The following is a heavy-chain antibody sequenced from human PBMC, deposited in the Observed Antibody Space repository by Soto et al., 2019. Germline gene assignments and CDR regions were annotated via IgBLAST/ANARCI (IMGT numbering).Heavy chain of an antibody. CDR1: GFNFSSYW. Sequence: GGSLRLSCAASGFNFSSYWMHWVRQVPGKGLVWVSRINSDGSSPSHADSVKGRFTISRDNAKNTLYLQMNSLRAEDTAVYYCVRASTTINYYGMDVWGQGTTVTVSS. CDR3: VRASTTINYYGMDV. CDR2: INSDGSSP. D-gene: IGHD4-4*01. J-gene: IGHJ6*02. V-gene: IGHV3-74*01.